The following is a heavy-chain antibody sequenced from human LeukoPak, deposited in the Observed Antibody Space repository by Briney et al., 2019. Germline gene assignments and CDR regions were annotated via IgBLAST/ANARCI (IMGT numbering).Heavy chain of an antibody. J-gene: IGHJ3*02. CDR3: ARGRFPIHAFDI. CDR2: IYTSGST. CDR1: GGSMRSDSSF. Sequence: PSETLSLTCSVSGGSMRSDSSFWSWIRQPAGKGLEWIGRIYTSGSTNYNPSLKSRVTMSVDTSKNQFSLKLSSVTAADTAVYYCARGRFPIHAFDIWGQGTMVTVSS. D-gene: IGHD3-10*01. V-gene: IGHV4-61*02.